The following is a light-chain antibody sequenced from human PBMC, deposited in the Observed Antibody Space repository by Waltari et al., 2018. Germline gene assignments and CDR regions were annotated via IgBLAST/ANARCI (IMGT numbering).Light chain of an antibody. CDR2: AAS. CDR3: QQLNSYPKT. CDR1: QGISIS. Sequence: DIQLTQSPSFLSASVGDRVTITCRASQGISISLAWYQQKPGKAPKLLIYAASTLRSGVPSRFSGSGSGTEFTLTISSLQPEDFATYYCQQLNSYPKTFGQGTKVEIK. J-gene: IGKJ1*01. V-gene: IGKV1-9*01.